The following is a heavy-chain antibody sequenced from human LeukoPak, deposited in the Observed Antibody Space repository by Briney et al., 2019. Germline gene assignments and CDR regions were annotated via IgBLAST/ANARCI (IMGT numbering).Heavy chain of an antibody. J-gene: IGHJ6*02. V-gene: IGHV3-33*01. Sequence: PGGSLRLSCAASGFTLRSYDMHWVRQAPGKGLEWVAVIWYDGSNKYYGDSVEGRFSISRDNSKNTLFLQMNSLRAEDTAVYYCAREGTAMTTYYAMDVWGQGTTVTVSS. D-gene: IGHD5-18*01. CDR3: AREGTAMTTYYAMDV. CDR1: GFTLRSYD. CDR2: IWYDGSNK.